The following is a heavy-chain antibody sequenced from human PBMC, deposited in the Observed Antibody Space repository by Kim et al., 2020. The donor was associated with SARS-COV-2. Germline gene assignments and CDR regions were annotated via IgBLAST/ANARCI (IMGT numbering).Heavy chain of an antibody. J-gene: IGHJ3*02. CDR1: RFTFSNAW. CDR3: TTFPVRGLSAFDI. CDR2: IKSKIDGGTT. Sequence: GGSLRLSCAGSRFTFSNAWLSGVRQAPGKGLELVGHIKSKIDGGTTDYAAPVKGRFTISRDDSKNTLYLQMSSLQTEDTAVYYCTTFPVRGLSAFDIWGQGTMVTVSS. D-gene: IGHD6-19*01. V-gene: IGHV3-15*01.